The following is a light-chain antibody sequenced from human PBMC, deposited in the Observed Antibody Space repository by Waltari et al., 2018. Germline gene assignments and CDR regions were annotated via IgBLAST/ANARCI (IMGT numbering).Light chain of an antibody. CDR2: DAS. V-gene: IGKV3-11*01. CDR1: QSISTY. CDR3: QHRDNWLFT. Sequence: EIVLTQSPVILSSSPGERATLSCRANQSISTYLAWYQQRPGQAPRLLISDASIRASGVPARFRGSGSGTDFTLTISHLEPEDFAFYFCQHRDNWLFTFGPGTKVDIK. J-gene: IGKJ3*01.